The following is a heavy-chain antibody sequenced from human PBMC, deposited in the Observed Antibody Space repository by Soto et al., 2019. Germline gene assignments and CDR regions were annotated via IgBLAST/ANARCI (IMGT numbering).Heavy chain of an antibody. Sequence: PGGSLRLSCAASGFTFSRYAMSWVRQAPGKGLEWVSTISSSGSTTYYADSVKGRFTISRDNSKNTLYLQMNSLRAEDTAVYYCARPSTFGGVIAHDAFDIWGQGTMVTVSS. CDR2: ISSSGSTT. CDR1: GFTFSRYA. CDR3: ARPSTFGGVIAHDAFDI. J-gene: IGHJ3*02. D-gene: IGHD3-16*02. V-gene: IGHV3-23*01.